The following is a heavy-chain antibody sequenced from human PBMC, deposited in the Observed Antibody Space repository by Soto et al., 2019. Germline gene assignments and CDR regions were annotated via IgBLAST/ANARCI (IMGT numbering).Heavy chain of an antibody. D-gene: IGHD3-3*01. Sequence: PSETLSLTCTVSGGPISSHYWSWIRQPPGKGLEWIGYIYYRGNTNYNPSLKSRVTISVDTSKSQFSLKLRSVTAADTAVYYCAGDDDLDGMDVWGQGTTVTVSS. CDR2: IYYRGNT. CDR3: AGDDDLDGMDV. V-gene: IGHV4-59*11. J-gene: IGHJ6*02. CDR1: GGPISSHY.